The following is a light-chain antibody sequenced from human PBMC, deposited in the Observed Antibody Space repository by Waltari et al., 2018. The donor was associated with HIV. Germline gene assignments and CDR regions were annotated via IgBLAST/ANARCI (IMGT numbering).Light chain of an antibody. V-gene: IGLV1-40*01. J-gene: IGLJ1*01. CDR3: QSFDNSLNGYV. Sequence: QPPSLSGAPGQRVTISCTGSSSNIGANFDVHWYQVLPGTAPKLLIFGNSNRPSGVPDRFSGSKSGTSASLAITGLQPEDEAEYFCQSFDNSLNGYVFGTGTTVIVL. CDR2: GNS. CDR1: SSNIGANFD.